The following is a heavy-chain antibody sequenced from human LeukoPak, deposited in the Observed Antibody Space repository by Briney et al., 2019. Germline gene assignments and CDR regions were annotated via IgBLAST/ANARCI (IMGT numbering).Heavy chain of an antibody. V-gene: IGHV3-21*01. CDR3: ARGLPSGTYYYAFDI. D-gene: IGHD1-26*01. CDR2: ISSSGRYT. Sequence: GGSLRLSCAASGFTFSKHNLKWGRHAPGKGVEGGSSISSSGRYTYNADSVKGRFTISRDNAQNSLFLQMNSLRAEDTAVYYCARGLPSGTYYYAFDIWGQGTMVTVSS. J-gene: IGHJ3*02. CDR1: GFTFSKHN.